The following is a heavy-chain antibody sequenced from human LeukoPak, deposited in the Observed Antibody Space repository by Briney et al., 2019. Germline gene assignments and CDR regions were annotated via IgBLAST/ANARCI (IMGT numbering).Heavy chain of an antibody. V-gene: IGHV3-23*01. J-gene: IGHJ4*02. D-gene: IGHD6-6*01. CDR3: ANTHCDSSPIVWNF. CDR1: GFTFRNYG. Sequence: GGSLRLSCIASGFTFRNYGMSWVRQAPGKGLEWISGLSDAGVRIFYSDSVKGRFTISRDNSKNTLYLQMDSLRAEDTAVYYCANTHCDSSPIVWNFWGQGTLVTVSS. CDR2: LSDAGVRI.